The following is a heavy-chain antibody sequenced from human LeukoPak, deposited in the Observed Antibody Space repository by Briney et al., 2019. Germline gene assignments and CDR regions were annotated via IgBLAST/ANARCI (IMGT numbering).Heavy chain of an antibody. V-gene: IGHV3-23*01. Sequence: GGSLRHSCAASGFTFSSYAMSWVRQAPGKGLEWVSAISGSGGSTYYADSVKGRFTISRDNSKNTLYLQMNSLRAEDTAVYYCAKDRAAAAGSDWFDPWGQGTLVTVSS. CDR2: ISGSGGST. CDR3: AKDRAAAAGSDWFDP. CDR1: GFTFSSYA. D-gene: IGHD6-13*01. J-gene: IGHJ5*02.